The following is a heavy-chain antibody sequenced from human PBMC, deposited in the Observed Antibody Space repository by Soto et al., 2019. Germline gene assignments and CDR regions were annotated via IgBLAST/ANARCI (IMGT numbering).Heavy chain of an antibody. J-gene: IGHJ4*02. CDR1: GYTFTSYY. D-gene: IGHD3-22*01. CDR2: INPSGGST. CDR3: ARCDSSGYYMYYFDY. V-gene: IGHV1-46*01. Sequence: QVQLVQSGAEVKKPGASVKVSCKASGYTFTSYYMHWVRQAPGQGLEWMGIINPSGGSTSYAQKFQGRVTMTRDTSTSTVYMELSSLRSEDTAVYYCARCDSSGYYMYYFDYWGQGTLATVSS.